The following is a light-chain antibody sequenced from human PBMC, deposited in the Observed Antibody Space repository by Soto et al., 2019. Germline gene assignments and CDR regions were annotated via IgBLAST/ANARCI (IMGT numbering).Light chain of an antibody. CDR3: CSYTSSNAYV. Sequence: QSALTQPASVSGSPGQSITISCTGTSSDVGGYNHVSWYQLHPGKAPKLMVYEVSNRPSGVSNRFSGSKSGNTASLTISGLQAEDEADYYCCSYTSSNAYVFGTGTKLTVL. V-gene: IGLV2-14*01. CDR2: EVS. J-gene: IGLJ1*01. CDR1: SSDVGGYNH.